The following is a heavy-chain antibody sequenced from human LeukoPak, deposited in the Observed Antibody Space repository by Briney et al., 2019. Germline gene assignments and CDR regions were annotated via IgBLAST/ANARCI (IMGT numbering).Heavy chain of an antibody. D-gene: IGHD2-15*01. CDR2: VYRTGNT. CDR1: GDSISSGYF. CDR3: ARDKDLPPPPGIRAGPRLTWFYP. V-gene: IGHV4-38-2*02. Sequence: SDTLSLTCTVSGDSISSGYFWGWIRQSPDKGLEWIGSVYRTGNTYYEASLKSRVTISVDTSRNQFSLELRSVTAADTAIYYCARDKDLPPPPGIRAGPRLTWFYPGGQGTRVTVSS. J-gene: IGHJ5*02.